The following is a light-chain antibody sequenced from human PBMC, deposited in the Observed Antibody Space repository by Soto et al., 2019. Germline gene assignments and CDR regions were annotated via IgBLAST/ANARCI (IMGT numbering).Light chain of an antibody. CDR3: CSFAGTYIHYV. J-gene: IGLJ1*01. CDR1: SSDVGAYNF. CDR2: DVN. V-gene: IGLV2-11*01. Sequence: QSVLTQPRSVSGSPGQSVTISCTGTSSDVGAYNFVSWYQQHPGKAPKLMIYDVNQRPSGVPGRFSGSKSGNTASLTISGLQAEDEADYYCCSFAGTYIHYVFGTGTKVTV.